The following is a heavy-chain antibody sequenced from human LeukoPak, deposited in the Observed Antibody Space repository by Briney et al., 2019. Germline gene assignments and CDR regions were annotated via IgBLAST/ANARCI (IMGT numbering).Heavy chain of an antibody. CDR3: ARSPGRFCSGGSCYSSHYFDY. CDR1: GGSITTYY. V-gene: IGHV4-59*01. J-gene: IGHJ4*02. Sequence: KPSETLSLTCTVSGGSITTYYWSWLRQTPEKGLECLGYIYYSGSTNYNPSLKSRVTISVDTSKNQFSLKLSSVTAADTAVYYCARSPGRFCSGGSCYSSHYFDYWGQGTLVTVSS. CDR2: IYYSGST. D-gene: IGHD2-15*01.